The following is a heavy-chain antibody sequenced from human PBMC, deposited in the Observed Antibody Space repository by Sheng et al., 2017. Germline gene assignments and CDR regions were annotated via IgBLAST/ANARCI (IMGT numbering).Heavy chain of an antibody. V-gene: IGHV3-23*04. Sequence: EVQLVESGGGLVQPGGSLRLSCAASGFTFSSYAMSWVRQAPGKGLEWVSAISGSGGSTYYADSVKGRFTISRDNSKNTLYLQMNSLRAEDTAVYYCAKASYYDILTGTNFDYWGQGTLVTVSS. CDR2: ISGSGGST. D-gene: IGHD3-9*01. CDR3: AKASYYDILTGTNFDY. CDR1: GFTFSSYA. J-gene: IGHJ4*02.